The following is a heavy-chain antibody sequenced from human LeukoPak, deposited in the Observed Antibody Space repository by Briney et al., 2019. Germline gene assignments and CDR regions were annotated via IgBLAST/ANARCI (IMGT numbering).Heavy chain of an antibody. J-gene: IGHJ4*02. CDR2: IYYSGST. CDR3: AREVGWGYYFDY. Sequence: SETLSLTCTVSGGFISSYYWSWIRQPPGKGLEWIGYIYYSGSTNYNPSLKSRVTISVDTSKNQFSLKLSSVTAADTAVYYCAREVGWGYYFDYWGQGTLVTVSS. V-gene: IGHV4-59*12. D-gene: IGHD6-19*01. CDR1: GGFISSYY.